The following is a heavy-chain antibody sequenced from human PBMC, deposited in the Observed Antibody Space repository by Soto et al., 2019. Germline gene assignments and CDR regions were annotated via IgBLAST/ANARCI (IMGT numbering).Heavy chain of an antibody. D-gene: IGHD1-26*01. Sequence: EVQLVESGGGLVQPGGSLRLSCAASGFTVSTKYMSWVRQAPGKGLEWVSVIYSGGSTFYADSVRGRFTISRDNSKNTENLQINSVTAEDTAEYYCARKPWAAHYWGQGTLVTVSS. V-gene: IGHV3-66*01. J-gene: IGHJ4*02. CDR3: ARKPWAAHY. CDR2: IYSGGST. CDR1: GFTVSTKY.